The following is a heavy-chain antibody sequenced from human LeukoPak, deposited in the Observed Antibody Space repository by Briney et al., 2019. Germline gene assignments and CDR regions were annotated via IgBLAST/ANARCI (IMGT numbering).Heavy chain of an antibody. D-gene: IGHD6-13*01. CDR3: APGYSSSWTHNWLDP. CDR1: GGTFSSYG. J-gene: IGHJ5*02. CDR2: IIPLFGTG. V-gene: IGHV1-69*13. Sequence: SVKVSCKASGGTFSSYGISWVRQAPGQGLEWMGGIIPLFGTGRYAQEFQGRVTITADESTSTVYMELSSLRSEGTAVYYCAPGYSSSWTHNWLDPWGQGTLVTVSS.